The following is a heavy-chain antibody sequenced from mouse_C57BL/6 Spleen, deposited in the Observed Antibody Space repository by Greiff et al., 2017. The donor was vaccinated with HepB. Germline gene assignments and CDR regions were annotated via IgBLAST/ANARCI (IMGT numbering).Heavy chain of an antibody. D-gene: IGHD2-2*01. CDR3: TGIYYGYDDGFAY. CDR2: IDPEDGDT. Sequence: EVKLQQSGAELVRPGASVKLSCTASGFNIKDYYMHWVKQRPEQGLEWIGRIDPEDGDTEYAPKFQGKATMTADTSSNTAYLQLSSLTSEDTAVYYCTGIYYGYDDGFAYWGQGTLVTVSA. CDR1: GFNIKDYY. V-gene: IGHV14-1*01. J-gene: IGHJ3*01.